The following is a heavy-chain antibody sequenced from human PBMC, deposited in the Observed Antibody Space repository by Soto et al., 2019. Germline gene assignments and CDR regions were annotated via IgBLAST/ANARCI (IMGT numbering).Heavy chain of an antibody. J-gene: IGHJ3*02. D-gene: IGHD3-16*02. CDR2: IGTAGDT. Sequence: EVQLVESGGGLVQPGGSLRLSCAASGFTFSSYDMHWVRQATGKGLEWVSAIGTAGDTYYPGSVKGRFTISRENAKNSLYLQMNSLRAGDTAVYYCARGTTYYDYIWGSYRFSDAFDIWGQGTMVTVFS. V-gene: IGHV3-13*01. CDR3: ARGTTYYDYIWGSYRFSDAFDI. CDR1: GFTFSSYD.